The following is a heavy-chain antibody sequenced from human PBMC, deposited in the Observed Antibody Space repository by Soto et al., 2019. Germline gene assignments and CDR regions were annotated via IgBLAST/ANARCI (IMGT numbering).Heavy chain of an antibody. CDR1: GGTFITYA. V-gene: IGHV1-69*06. CDR3: AGSGTDFWSGPPLNYYYGLDV. Sequence: QVQLVQSGAEVKKPGSSVRASCKVSGGTFITYAINWVRQAPGQGLEWMGVIIPIFGTVNYAQKFQGRVRITADKSTSTASMELSSLRSEDTAVFYRAGSGTDFWSGPPLNYYYGLDVWGQGTTVTVSS. CDR2: IIPIFGTV. D-gene: IGHD3-3*01. J-gene: IGHJ6*02.